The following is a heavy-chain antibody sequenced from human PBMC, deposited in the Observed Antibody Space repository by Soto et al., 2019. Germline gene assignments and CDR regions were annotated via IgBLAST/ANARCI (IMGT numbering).Heavy chain of an antibody. CDR2: VSFDGSNK. V-gene: IGHV3-30-3*01. J-gene: IGHJ4*02. CDR3: GRDRRFGNGYNLGFDY. CDR1: EIGVSSCS. Sequence: GGSISLECAAGEIGVSSCSRHSEHQAPGKGLEWVAVVSFDGSNKYYANSVKDRFTVSRDNSKNTMYVQMNSLKPEDTAVYYCGRDRRFGNGYNLGFDYWGQGTLVTVSS. D-gene: IGHD1-1*01.